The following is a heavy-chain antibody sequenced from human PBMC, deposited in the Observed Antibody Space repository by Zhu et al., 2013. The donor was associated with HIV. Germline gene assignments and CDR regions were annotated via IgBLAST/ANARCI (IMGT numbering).Heavy chain of an antibody. CDR2: INTSGGST. J-gene: IGHJ4*02. V-gene: IGHV1-46*01. D-gene: IGHD3-16*02. CDR1: GNSFTSLY. CDR3: ARGGGMDYIWGSYPAESRVLYYFDY. Sequence: QVQLVQSGAEVNKPGASVRVSCKASGNSFTSLYMHWVRQAPGQGLQWMGMINTSGGSTSYARKYQGRVTMTRDTSTSTIYMELSRLRSDDTAVYYCARGGGMDYIWGSYPAESRVLYYFDYWGQGTLVTVSS.